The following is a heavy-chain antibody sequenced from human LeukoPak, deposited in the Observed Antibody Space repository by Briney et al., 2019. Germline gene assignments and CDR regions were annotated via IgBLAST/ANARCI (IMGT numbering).Heavy chain of an antibody. Sequence: GGSLRLSCAASGFTFSSYEINWVRQAPGKGLEWVSYISSSGSTIYYADSVKGRFTICRDNAKNSLYLQMNSLRAEDTAVYYCARVGSSSSAGIDYWGQGTLVTVSS. D-gene: IGHD6-6*01. J-gene: IGHJ4*02. CDR2: ISSSGSTI. CDR3: ARVGSSSSAGIDY. CDR1: GFTFSSYE. V-gene: IGHV3-48*03.